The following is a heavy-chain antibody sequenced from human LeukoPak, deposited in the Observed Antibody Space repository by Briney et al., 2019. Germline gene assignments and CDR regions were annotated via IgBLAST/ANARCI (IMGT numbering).Heavy chain of an antibody. V-gene: IGHV3-73*01. Sequence: GGSVRLSCAASGFIYSGSVIHWVRQPSGKGLEGVGRIRSKVNSYATAYIASVEGRFTISRDDSKNTAFLQMNSLKTEDTAVYYCTSSRDGYDFVDFWGQGTLVTVSS. D-gene: IGHD5-24*01. CDR1: GFIYSGSV. CDR3: TSSRDGYDFVDF. J-gene: IGHJ4*02. CDR2: IRSKVNSYAT.